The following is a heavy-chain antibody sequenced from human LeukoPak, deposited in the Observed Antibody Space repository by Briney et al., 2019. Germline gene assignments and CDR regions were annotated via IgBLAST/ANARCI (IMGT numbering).Heavy chain of an antibody. D-gene: IGHD1-26*01. CDR3: AKEVGY. CDR2: ISYDGSNK. CDR1: GFTFSSYG. V-gene: IGHV3-30*18. J-gene: IGHJ4*02. Sequence: GGSLRLSCAASGFTFSSYGMHWVRQAPGKGLEWVAVISYDGSNKYYADSVKGRFTISRDNSKNTLYLQMNSPRAEDTAVYYCAKEVGYWGQGTLVTVSS.